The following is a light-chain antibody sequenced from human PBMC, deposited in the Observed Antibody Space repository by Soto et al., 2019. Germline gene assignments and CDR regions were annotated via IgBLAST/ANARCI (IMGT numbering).Light chain of an antibody. J-gene: IGKJ5*01. CDR3: QQCGSSPPVT. CDR2: GAS. CDR1: QSVSSSY. Sequence: EIVLTQSPGTLSLSPGERATLSCRASQSVSSSYLAWYQQKPGRAPRLLIYGASGRATGIPDRFSGSGSGTYFTLTISRLEPEDFAVYYCQQCGSSPPVTFGQGTRLEIK. V-gene: IGKV3-20*01.